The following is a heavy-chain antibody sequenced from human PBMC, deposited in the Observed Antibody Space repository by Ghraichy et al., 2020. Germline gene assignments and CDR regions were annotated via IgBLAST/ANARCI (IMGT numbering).Heavy chain of an antibody. J-gene: IGHJ5*02. CDR1: GDSISSGDYF. V-gene: IGHV4-61*02. CDR2: IHSSGST. Sequence: SLNISCTVSGDSISSGDYFWNWIRQPAGEGLEWIGRIHSSGSTDYNPSLKSRVTMSVDTSKNQFSLKLSSVTAADTAVYYCARDIPTVRGVISWFDPWGQGTLVTVSS. D-gene: IGHD3-10*01. CDR3: ARDIPTVRGVISWFDP.